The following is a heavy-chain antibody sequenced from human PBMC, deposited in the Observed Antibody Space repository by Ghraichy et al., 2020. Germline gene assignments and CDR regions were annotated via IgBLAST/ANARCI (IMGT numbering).Heavy chain of an antibody. V-gene: IGHV3-33*01. D-gene: IGHD6-13*01. Sequence: LSLTCAASGFTFSSYGMHWVRQAPGKGLEWVAVIWYDGSNKYYADSVKGRFTISRDNSKNTLYLQMNSLRAEDTAVYYCARDRIAAAGKRGRGFYPWGQGTLVTFSS. CDR3: ARDRIAAAGKRGRGFYP. CDR2: IWYDGSNK. J-gene: IGHJ5*02. CDR1: GFTFSSYG.